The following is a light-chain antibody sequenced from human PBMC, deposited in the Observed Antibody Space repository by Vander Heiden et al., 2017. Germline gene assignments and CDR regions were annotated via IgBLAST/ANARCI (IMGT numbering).Light chain of an antibody. J-gene: IGKJ2*01. V-gene: IGKV3-11*01. CDR3: QQRSNWPPYT. CDR2: DAS. CDR1: QSVGSY. Sequence: VLTQSPATLSLSPGERSTPSCRASQSVGSYLAWYQQKPGQAPRLLIYDASNRATGIPARFSGSGSGTDFTLTISSLEPEDFAVYYCQQRSNWPPYTFGQGTKLEIK.